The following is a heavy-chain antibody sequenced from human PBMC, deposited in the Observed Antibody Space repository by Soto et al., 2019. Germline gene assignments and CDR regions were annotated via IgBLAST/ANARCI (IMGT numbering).Heavy chain of an antibody. J-gene: IGHJ2*01. CDR3: AKDGRGMIHSDYDVIWAFDV. V-gene: IGHV1-69*08. CDR1: GGSFNSHS. CDR2: IIPILGIT. Sequence: QVQLVQSGAEVRKPGSSVKVSCEASGGSFNSHSFSWVRQAPGLGLEWVGRIIPILGITHHAQKFRGRVTISADKSTITVYMVLSSLTSEDTSVYYCAKDGRGMIHSDYDVIWAFDVWGRGTLVTVSS. D-gene: IGHD4-4*01.